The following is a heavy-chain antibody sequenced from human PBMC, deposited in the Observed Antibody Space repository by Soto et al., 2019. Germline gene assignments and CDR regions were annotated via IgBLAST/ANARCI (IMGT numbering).Heavy chain of an antibody. CDR2: IWHDGSYK. CDR1: GFTFSSYG. D-gene: IGHD6-19*01. V-gene: IGHV3-33*01. CDR3: ARDVKAVAGLDL. Sequence: QVQLVESGGGVVQPGTSLRLSCEASGFTFSSYGIHWVRQAPGKGLEWVAVIWHDGSYKYYADYVKGRFTISRDNSKNTLYLEMNSPRAEDTAIYYCARDVKAVAGLDLWGQGTLVSVS. J-gene: IGHJ5*02.